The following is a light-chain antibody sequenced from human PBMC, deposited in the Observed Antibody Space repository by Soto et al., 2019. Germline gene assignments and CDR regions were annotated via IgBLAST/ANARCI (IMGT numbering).Light chain of an antibody. CDR1: QPISSW. CDR2: PAS. J-gene: IGKJ1*01. CDR3: QQGYTFPRA. Sequence: DIQMTQSPSSISASVGDRVTITCRASQPISSWLAWYQQVPGQAPYLLIYPASTLQSGVPSRFSGSGSGTDFTLTINSLQPEDFATDYCQQGYTFPRAFGQGTRVEI. V-gene: IGKV1-12*01.